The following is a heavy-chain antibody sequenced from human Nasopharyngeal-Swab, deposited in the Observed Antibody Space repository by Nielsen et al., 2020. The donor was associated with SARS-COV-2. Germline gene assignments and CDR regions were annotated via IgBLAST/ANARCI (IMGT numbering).Heavy chain of an antibody. V-gene: IGHV1-69*13. CDR2: VIPIFGTA. Sequence: SVKVSCKASGGTFSSYAISWVRQAPGQGLEWMGGVIPIFGTANYAQKFQGRVTITADESTSTAYMELSSLRSEDTAVYYCARDPEGSGREYFDYWGQGTLVTVSS. D-gene: IGHD3-10*01. CDR1: GGTFSSYA. J-gene: IGHJ4*02. CDR3: ARDPEGSGREYFDY.